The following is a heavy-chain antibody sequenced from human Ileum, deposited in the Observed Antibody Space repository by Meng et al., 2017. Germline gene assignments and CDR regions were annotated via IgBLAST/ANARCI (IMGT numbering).Heavy chain of an antibody. CDR1: GVSISSAIW. V-gene: IGHV4-4*02. CDR2: IFQSGST. D-gene: IGHD3-10*01. CDR3: ARDRFSSGSSNWFDP. Sequence: QASRPGLVKPSGTLSLTCAVSGVSISSAIWWGWVRQPPGKGLEWIGEIFQSGSTNYNPSLKSRVSISVDKSKNHLSLSLSSVTAADTAVYYCARDRFSSGSSNWFDPWGQGTLVTVSS. J-gene: IGHJ5*02.